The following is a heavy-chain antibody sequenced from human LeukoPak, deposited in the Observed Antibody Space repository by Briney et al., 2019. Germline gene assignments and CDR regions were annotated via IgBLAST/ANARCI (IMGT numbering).Heavy chain of an antibody. Sequence: PGGSLRLSCAASGFTFTSYWMHWIRQAPGKGLEWVANMKQDGSERYYVDSVKGRFTISIDNAKNSLFLQMNSLRVEDTAVYYCVLGSGWHDSYWGQGTLVTVSS. CDR1: GFTFTSYW. CDR2: MKQDGSER. CDR3: VLGSGWHDSY. J-gene: IGHJ4*02. V-gene: IGHV3-7*03. D-gene: IGHD6-19*01.